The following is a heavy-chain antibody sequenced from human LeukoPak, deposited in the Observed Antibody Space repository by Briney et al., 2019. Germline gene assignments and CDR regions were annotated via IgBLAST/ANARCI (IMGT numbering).Heavy chain of an antibody. Sequence: SETLSLTCTVSGGSISSGSYYWSWIRQPAGKGLEWIGRIYTSGSTNYNPSLKSRVTISVDTSKNQFSLKLSSVTAADTAVYYCARDERGAARDAFDIWGQGTMVTVSS. CDR1: GGSISSGSYY. J-gene: IGHJ3*02. D-gene: IGHD3-10*01. V-gene: IGHV4-61*02. CDR2: IYTSGST. CDR3: ARDERGAARDAFDI.